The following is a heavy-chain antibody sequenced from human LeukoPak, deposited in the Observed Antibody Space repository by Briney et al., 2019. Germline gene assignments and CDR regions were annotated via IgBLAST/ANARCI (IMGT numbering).Heavy chain of an antibody. J-gene: IGHJ4*02. V-gene: IGHV4-31*03. CDR3: ARGGRGATLAGYFDF. Sequence: KTSETLSLTCTVSGDSIDSGSFYWSWLRQHPGKGLEWIGYISYIGSTYYNPTLKSRVSISDDTSKKQFTLKVTSVTPADTAVYYCARGGRGATLAGYFDFWGQGTLVTVSS. CDR2: ISYIGST. CDR1: GDSIDSGSFY. D-gene: IGHD1-26*01.